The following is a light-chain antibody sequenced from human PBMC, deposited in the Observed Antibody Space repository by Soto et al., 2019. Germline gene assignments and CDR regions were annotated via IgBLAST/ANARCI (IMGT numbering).Light chain of an antibody. CDR3: SSYTSDSPLYV. Sequence: QSALTQPASVSGSPGQSITISCTGSSSDVGSYNYVSWYQQHPGKAPKVLIYEVSNRPSGVSNRFSASKSGNTASLTISGLQAEDEADYYCSSYTSDSPLYVFGTGTKVTVL. CDR1: SSDVGSYNY. CDR2: EVS. V-gene: IGLV2-14*01. J-gene: IGLJ1*01.